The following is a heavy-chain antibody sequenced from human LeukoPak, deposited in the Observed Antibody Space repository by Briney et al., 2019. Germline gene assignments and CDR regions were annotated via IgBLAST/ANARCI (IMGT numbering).Heavy chain of an antibody. V-gene: IGHV3-30*02. J-gene: IGHJ4*02. CDR3: AKDHPQVRGVIDY. D-gene: IGHD3-10*01. Sequence: GGSLRLSCAASGFTFSSYGMHWVRQAPGKGLEWVAFIRCDGSNKYYADSVKGRFTISRDNSKNTLYLQMNSLRAEDTAVYYCAKDHPQVRGVIDYWGQGTLVTVSS. CDR1: GFTFSSYG. CDR2: IRCDGSNK.